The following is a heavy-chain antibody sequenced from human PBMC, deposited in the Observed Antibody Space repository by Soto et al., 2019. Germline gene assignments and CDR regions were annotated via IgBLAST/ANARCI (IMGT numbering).Heavy chain of an antibody. CDR2: ISYDGSNK. V-gene: IGHV3-30-3*01. CDR1: GFTFSSYA. Sequence: QVQLVESGGGVVQPGRSLRLSCAASGFTFSSYAMHWVRQAPGKGLEWVAVISYDGSNKYYADSVKGRFTISRDNSKNTLYLQMNSLRAEDTAVYYCARGDFWSGYYLYWGQGTLVTVSS. J-gene: IGHJ4*02. D-gene: IGHD3-3*01. CDR3: ARGDFWSGYYLY.